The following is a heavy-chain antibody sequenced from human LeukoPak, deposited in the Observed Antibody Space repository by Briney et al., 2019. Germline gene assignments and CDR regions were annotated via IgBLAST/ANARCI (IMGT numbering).Heavy chain of an antibody. CDR2: IYPGGSS. J-gene: IGHJ4*02. CDR1: GATVTGNY. D-gene: IGHD3-22*01. CDR3: AKHALGGYFTY. Sequence: SETLSLTCTVSGATVTGNYWSWIRHPVGRGPEWIGHIYPGGSSQFNPSLKGRVIISEDASKNQLSLKLSSVTAADTAVYFCAKHALGGYFTYWGQGALVTVSS. V-gene: IGHV4-4*09.